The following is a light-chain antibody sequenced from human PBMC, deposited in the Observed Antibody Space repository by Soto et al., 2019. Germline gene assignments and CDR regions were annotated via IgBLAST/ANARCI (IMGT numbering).Light chain of an antibody. J-gene: IGKJ4*01. V-gene: IGKV1-9*01. CDR3: QQLNSYPIS. Sequence: DIPLTQSPSFLSASVGDRVTITCRASQGISSYLVWYQQKPGKAPKLLIYAASTLQSGVPSRFSGSGSGTEFTLTISSLQPEDFATYYCQQLNSYPISFGGGTKVEIK. CDR1: QGISSY. CDR2: AAS.